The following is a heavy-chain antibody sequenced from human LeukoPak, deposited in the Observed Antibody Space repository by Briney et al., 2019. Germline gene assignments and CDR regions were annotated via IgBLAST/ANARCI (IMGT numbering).Heavy chain of an antibody. CDR1: GYSFTSYW. V-gene: IGHV5-51*01. D-gene: IGHD3-22*01. CDR3: ARLGRYSYDSSGYLFDY. CDR2: IYPGDSDT. Sequence: GESLKISCKGSGYSFTSYWIGWVRQMPGKGLEWMGIIYPGDSDTRYSPSFQGQVTISADKSISTAYLQWSSLKASDTAMYYCARLGRYSYDSSGYLFDYWGQGTLVTVSS. J-gene: IGHJ4*02.